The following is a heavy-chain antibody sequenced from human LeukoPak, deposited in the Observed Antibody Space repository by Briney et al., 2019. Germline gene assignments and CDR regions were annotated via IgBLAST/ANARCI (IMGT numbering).Heavy chain of an antibody. CDR2: IYENGGTA. V-gene: IGHV3-23*01. Sequence: GGSLRLSCVGSGFTFRSHAMSWVRQAPEKGLEFVSGIYENGGTAYYADSVKGRFSISRDNSENTLYLQMDSLRGEDTAVYYCAKDFRIGYSAHFDYWGQGALVTVSS. CDR3: AKDFRIGYSAHFDY. CDR1: GFTFRSHA. D-gene: IGHD2-21*01. J-gene: IGHJ4*02.